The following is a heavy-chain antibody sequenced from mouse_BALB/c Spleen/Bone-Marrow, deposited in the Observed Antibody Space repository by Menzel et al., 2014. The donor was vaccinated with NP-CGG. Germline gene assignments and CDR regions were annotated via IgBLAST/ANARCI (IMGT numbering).Heavy chain of an antibody. Sequence: GQLQQSGAELMKPGASVKISCKATGYTFSSFWIEWVKQRPGHGLEWIGEILPGSGNTNYNEKFKGKATFAADTSSNTVYMQLSSLTSEDSGVYYCARKDYYSRFGYWGQGTLVTVSA. CDR1: GYTFSSFW. D-gene: IGHD2-12*01. V-gene: IGHV1-9*01. CDR3: ARKDYYSRFGY. J-gene: IGHJ3*01. CDR2: ILPGSGNT.